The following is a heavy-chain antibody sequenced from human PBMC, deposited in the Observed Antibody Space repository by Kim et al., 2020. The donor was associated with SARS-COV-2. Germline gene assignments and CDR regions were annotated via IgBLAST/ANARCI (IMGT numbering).Heavy chain of an antibody. Sequence: GRFTISRDNAKNSLYLQMNSLRAEDTAVYYCARISSAPYYGSGSYIWFDPWGQGTLVTVSS. CDR3: ARISSAPYYGSGSYIWFDP. J-gene: IGHJ5*02. V-gene: IGHV3-11*01. D-gene: IGHD3-10*01.